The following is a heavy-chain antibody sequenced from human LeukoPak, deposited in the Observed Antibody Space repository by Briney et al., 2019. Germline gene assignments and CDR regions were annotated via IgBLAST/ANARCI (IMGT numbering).Heavy chain of an antibody. CDR1: GGSISYYY. CDR2: VYYSGTT. D-gene: IGHD4/OR15-4a*01. CDR3: AREDPQTRVPEGMDV. J-gene: IGHJ6*02. V-gene: IGHV4-59*01. Sequence: SETLSLTCTVSGGSISYYYWSWIRQSPGKGLEGIGYVYYSGTTNYNPSLKSLVTISVDTSKNQFSLQLRSVTAADTAVYYCAREDPQTRVPEGMDVWGQGTTVTVSS.